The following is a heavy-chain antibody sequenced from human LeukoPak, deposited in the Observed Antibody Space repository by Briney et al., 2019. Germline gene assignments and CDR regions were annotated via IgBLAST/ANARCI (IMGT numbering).Heavy chain of an antibody. CDR3: ARELVVVTVDY. CDR2: ISSSGSTI. V-gene: IGHV3-48*03. J-gene: IGHJ4*02. Sequence: GGSLRLSCAASGFTFSSYEMNWVRQAPGKGLEWVSYISSSGSTIYYADSVKGRFTISRDHAKNSLYLQMNSLRAEDTAVYYCARELVVVTVDYWGQGTLVTVSS. CDR1: GFTFSSYE. D-gene: IGHD2-21*02.